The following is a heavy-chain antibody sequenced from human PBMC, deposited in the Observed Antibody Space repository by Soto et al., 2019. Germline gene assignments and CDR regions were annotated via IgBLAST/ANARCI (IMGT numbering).Heavy chain of an antibody. CDR2: MNPNSGKA. V-gene: IGHV1-8*01. CDR3: ARGLVVVSATYWDFDL. CDR1: GYTFTSYD. D-gene: IGHD2-15*01. J-gene: IGHJ2*01. Sequence: QVQLVQSGAEVKKPGASVKVSCKASGYTFTSYDINWVRQAAGQGLEWIGWMNPNSGKAVYAQKFQGRVTMAGNTSISTAYMELSSLRSDDTAVYFCARGLVVVSATYWDFDLGGRGTLVTVSS.